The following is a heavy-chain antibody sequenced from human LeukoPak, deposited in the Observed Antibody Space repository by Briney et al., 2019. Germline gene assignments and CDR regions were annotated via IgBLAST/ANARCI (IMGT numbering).Heavy chain of an antibody. D-gene: IGHD3-3*01. J-gene: IGHJ5*02. CDR3: AREVFRNNWFDP. V-gene: IGHV4-30-4*01. Sequence: SQSLSLTCTVSGGSISSGDYYWSWIRQPPGKGLEWIGYIYYSGSAYYNPSLNSRVTISVDTSKNQFSLKLSSVTAADTAVYYCAREVFRNNWFDPWGQGTLVTVSS. CDR1: GGSISSGDYY. CDR2: IYYSGSA.